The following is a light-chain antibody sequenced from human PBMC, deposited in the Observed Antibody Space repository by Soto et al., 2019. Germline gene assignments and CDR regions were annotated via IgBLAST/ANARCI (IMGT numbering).Light chain of an antibody. CDR3: QQYNNWPPWT. V-gene: IGKV3-15*01. Sequence: EIVMTQFPATLSVSPGERATLSCRASQSVSSNLAWYQQKPGQAPRLLIYGASTRATGIPARFSGSGSGTEFTLTFSSLQSEDFAVYYCQQYNNWPPWTFGQGTKV. CDR1: QSVSSN. J-gene: IGKJ1*01. CDR2: GAS.